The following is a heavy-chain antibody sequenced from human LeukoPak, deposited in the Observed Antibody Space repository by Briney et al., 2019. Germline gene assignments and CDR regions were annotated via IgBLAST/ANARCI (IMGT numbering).Heavy chain of an antibody. V-gene: IGHV1-69*05. J-gene: IGHJ4*02. CDR2: IIPIFGTA. CDR1: GGTFSSYA. D-gene: IGHD1-26*01. CDR3: AREIMASYSGSYYFDY. Sequence: GSSVKVSFKASGGTFSSYAISWVRQAPGQGLEWMGRIIPIFGTANYAQKFQGRVTITTDESTSTAYMELSSLRSEDTAVYYCAREIMASYSGSYYFDYWGQGTLVTVSS.